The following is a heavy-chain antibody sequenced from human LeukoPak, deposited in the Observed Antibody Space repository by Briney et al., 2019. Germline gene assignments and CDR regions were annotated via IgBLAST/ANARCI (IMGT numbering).Heavy chain of an antibody. CDR2: ISAYNGNT. CDR1: GYTFTIYS. V-gene: IGHV1-18*01. J-gene: IGHJ6*03. Sequence: ASVKLSFKSSGYTFTIYSISWVRHAPAQGNEWVGWISAYNGNTNYAQTLQGRVTMTTDTSTSTAYMELSSLRSDDTAVYYCARHTRVPAAQPLYMDVWGKGTPVTVSS. D-gene: IGHD2-2*01. CDR3: ARHTRVPAAQPLYMDV.